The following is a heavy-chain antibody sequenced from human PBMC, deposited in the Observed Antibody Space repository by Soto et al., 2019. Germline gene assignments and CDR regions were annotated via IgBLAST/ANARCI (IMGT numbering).Heavy chain of an antibody. Sequence: SETLSLTCAVYGGAFSGYYWSWIRQPPGKGLEWIGEINHSGSTNYNPSLKSRVTISVDTSKNQFSLKLSSVTAADTAVYYCAKLPVVVVAATQRGNWFDPWGQGTLVTASS. CDR1: GGAFSGYY. V-gene: IGHV4-34*01. D-gene: IGHD2-15*01. CDR2: INHSGST. J-gene: IGHJ5*02. CDR3: AKLPVVVVAATQRGNWFDP.